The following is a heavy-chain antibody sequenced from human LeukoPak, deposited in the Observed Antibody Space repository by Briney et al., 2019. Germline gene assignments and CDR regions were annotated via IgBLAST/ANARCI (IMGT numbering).Heavy chain of an antibody. CDR1: GFTFSSIA. Sequence: GGSLRLSCAASGFTFSSIAMTWVRQAPGKGLEWVSTIRSNGDTTYNADSVKGRFTISRDNSKNTLYLQMSSLRAEDTAMYYCVREMATITSPFNYWGQGTLVTVPS. D-gene: IGHD5-24*01. V-gene: IGHV3-64D*06. CDR3: VREMATITSPFNY. CDR2: IRSNGDTT. J-gene: IGHJ4*02.